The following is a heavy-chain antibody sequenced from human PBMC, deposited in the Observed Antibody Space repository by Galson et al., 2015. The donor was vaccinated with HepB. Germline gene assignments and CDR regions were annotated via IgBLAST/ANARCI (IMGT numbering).Heavy chain of an antibody. Sequence: SLRLSCAASGFSFNDYGLHWVRQAPGKGLEWVSSISSTSWSIYYADSVKGRFTISRDNAKNSLYLQMNSLRVEDTAVYYCTGDEKRRAFGVAYRWGQGTLVTVSS. J-gene: IGHJ5*02. CDR1: GFSFNDYG. CDR2: ISSTSWSI. V-gene: IGHV3-21*01. CDR3: TGDEKRRAFGVAYR. D-gene: IGHD3-3*01.